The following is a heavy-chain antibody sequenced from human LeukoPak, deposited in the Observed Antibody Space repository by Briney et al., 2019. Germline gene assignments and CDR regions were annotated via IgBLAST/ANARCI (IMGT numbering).Heavy chain of an antibody. D-gene: IGHD2-15*01. CDR2: IYYSGST. CDR1: GGSISSSSYY. J-gene: IGHJ5*02. CDR3: VHIVVVVAATSGWFDP. Sequence: SETLSLACTVSGGSISSSSYYWGWIRQPPGKGLEWIGSIYYSGSTYYNPSLKSRVTISVDTSKNQFSLKLSSVTAADTAVYYCVHIVVVVAATSGWFDPWGQGTLVTVSS. V-gene: IGHV4-39*01.